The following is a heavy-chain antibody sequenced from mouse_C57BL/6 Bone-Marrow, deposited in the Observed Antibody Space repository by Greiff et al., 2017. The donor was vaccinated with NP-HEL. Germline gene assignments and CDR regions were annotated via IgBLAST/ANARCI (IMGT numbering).Heavy chain of an antibody. Sequence: VQLQQPGAELVKPGASVKLSCKASGYTFTSYWMQWVKQRPGQGLEWIGEIDPSDSYTNYNQKFKGKATLTVDTSSSTAYMQLSSLTSEDSAVYYCAREEGIYDGYYWGQGTTLTVSS. CDR1: GYTFTSYW. CDR2: IDPSDSYT. D-gene: IGHD2-3*01. V-gene: IGHV1-50*01. CDR3: AREEGIYDGYY. J-gene: IGHJ2*01.